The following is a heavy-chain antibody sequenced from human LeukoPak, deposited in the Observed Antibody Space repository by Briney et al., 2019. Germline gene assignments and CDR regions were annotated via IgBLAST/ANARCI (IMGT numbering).Heavy chain of an antibody. D-gene: IGHD3-10*02. Sequence: PGGSLRPSCAASGFTFETYEMNWVRQAPGKGLEWISYIAGGGDTIYYADSVKGRFTISRDNAKNSLYLQMNSLRAEDTAVYYCAELGITMIGGVWGKGTTVTISS. CDR2: IAGGGDTI. CDR3: AELGITMIGGV. J-gene: IGHJ6*04. CDR1: GFTFETYE. V-gene: IGHV3-48*03.